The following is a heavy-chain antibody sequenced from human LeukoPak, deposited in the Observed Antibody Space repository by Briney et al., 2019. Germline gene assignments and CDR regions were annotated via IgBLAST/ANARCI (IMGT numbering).Heavy chain of an antibody. CDR3: ARHLRGVRGTFDY. J-gene: IGHJ4*02. V-gene: IGHV3-23*01. CDR2: IRASGGST. Sequence: PGGSLRLSCAASGFTFSSYAMSWVRQAPGKGLEWVSAIRASGGSTYYADSVKGRFTISRDNAKNSLYLQMNSLRAEDTATYFCARHLRGVRGTFDYWGQGTLVTVSS. D-gene: IGHD3-10*01. CDR1: GFTFSSYA.